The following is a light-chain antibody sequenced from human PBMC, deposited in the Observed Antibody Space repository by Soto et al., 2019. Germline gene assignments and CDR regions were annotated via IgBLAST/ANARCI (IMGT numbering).Light chain of an antibody. V-gene: IGLV1-51*01. CDR3: GTWDSSLSAGV. Sequence: QPVLTQPPSVSAAPGQRVTISCSGSSSNIGNNYVSWYQQLPGTAPKLLIYDNSKRPSGIPDRFSASKSGTSATLGITGLQSGDEAGYFCGTWDSSLSAGVFGGGTKLTVL. J-gene: IGLJ3*02. CDR1: SSNIGNNY. CDR2: DNS.